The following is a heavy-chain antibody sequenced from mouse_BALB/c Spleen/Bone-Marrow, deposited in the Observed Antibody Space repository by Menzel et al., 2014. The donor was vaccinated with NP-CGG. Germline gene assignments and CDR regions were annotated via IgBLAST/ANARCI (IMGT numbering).Heavy chain of an antibody. CDR2: INPYNGDP. D-gene: IGHD2-4*01. CDR1: GYSFTGYF. CDR3: GRGNYDYDSWFGY. J-gene: IGHJ3*01. V-gene: IGHV1-37*01. Sequence: EVQLQQFGPELVKPGASVKISCKASGYSFTGYFMNWMKQSHGKSLEWIGRINPYNGDPFYNQKFKGKATLTVDKSSSTAHMELLSLTSEDSAVYYCGRGNYDYDSWFGYWGQGTLVTVSA.